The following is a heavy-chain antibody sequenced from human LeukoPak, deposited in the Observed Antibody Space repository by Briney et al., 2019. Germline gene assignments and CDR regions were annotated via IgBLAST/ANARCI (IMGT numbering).Heavy chain of an antibody. D-gene: IGHD3-10*01. V-gene: IGHV4-4*07. CDR2: IYTSGST. CDR3: ARDHYYGSGSPLFDY. CDR1: GGSISTYY. J-gene: IGHJ4*02. Sequence: SETLSLTCTVSGGSISTYYWSWIRQPAGKGLEWIGRIYTSGSTNYNPSLKSRVTMSVDTSKNQFSLKLSSVTAADTAVYYCARDHYYGSGSPLFDYWGQGTLVTVSS.